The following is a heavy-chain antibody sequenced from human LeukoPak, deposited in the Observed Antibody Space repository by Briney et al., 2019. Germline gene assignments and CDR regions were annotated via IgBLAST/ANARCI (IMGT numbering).Heavy chain of an antibody. J-gene: IGHJ4*02. CDR1: GFTFSSYS. D-gene: IGHD5-12*01. Sequence: PGGSLRLSCAASGFTFSSYSMNWVRQAPGKGLEWFSSISSSSSYIYYADSVKGRFTISRDNANTSLYLQMNSLSAEDTAVYYCAKDDTPARWLRSPQVFDYWGQGTLVTVSS. CDR2: ISSSSSYI. CDR3: AKDDTPARWLRSPQVFDY. V-gene: IGHV3-21*04.